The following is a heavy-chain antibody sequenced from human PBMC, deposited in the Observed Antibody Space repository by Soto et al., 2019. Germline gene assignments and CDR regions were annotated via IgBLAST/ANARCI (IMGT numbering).Heavy chain of an antibody. D-gene: IGHD6-13*01. CDR2: IKQDGSEK. V-gene: IGHV3-7*05. Sequence: GGSLRLSCAASGFTFSSYWMSWVRQAPGKGLEWVANIKQDGSEKYYVDSVKGRFTISRDNAKNSLYLKMNSLRAEDTAVYYCARDPFVAAAGTRGYYYYYYGMDVWGQGTTVTVSS. CDR1: GFTFSSYW. J-gene: IGHJ6*02. CDR3: ARDPFVAAAGTRGYYYYYYGMDV.